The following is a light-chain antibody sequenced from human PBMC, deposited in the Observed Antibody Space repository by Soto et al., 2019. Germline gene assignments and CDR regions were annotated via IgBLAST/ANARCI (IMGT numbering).Light chain of an antibody. J-gene: IGKJ4*01. CDR1: QGISSY. V-gene: IGKV1-9*01. Sequence: DIQLTQSPSFLSASVGDRVTITCGASQGISSYLAWYQQKPGKAPKLLIYAASTLQSGVPSRFSGSGSGTEFTLTISSLQPEDFATYYCQQLNSYLALTFGGGTKVEIK. CDR2: AAS. CDR3: QQLNSYLALT.